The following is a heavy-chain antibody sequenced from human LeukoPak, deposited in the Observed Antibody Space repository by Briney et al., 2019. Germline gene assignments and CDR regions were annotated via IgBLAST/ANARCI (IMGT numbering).Heavy chain of an antibody. V-gene: IGHV7-4-1*02. Sequence: ASVKVSCKASGYTFTSYDINWVRQATGQGLEWMGWINTNTGNPTYAQGFTGRFVFSLDTSVSTAYLQISSLKAEDTAVYYCAIGGGMVRGVIIPSGDWGQGTLVTVSS. CDR2: INTNTGNP. CDR3: AIGGGMVRGVIIPSGD. CDR1: GYTFTSYD. D-gene: IGHD3-10*01. J-gene: IGHJ4*02.